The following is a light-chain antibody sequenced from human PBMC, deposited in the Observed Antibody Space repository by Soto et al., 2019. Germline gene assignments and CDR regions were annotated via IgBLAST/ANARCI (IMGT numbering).Light chain of an antibody. CDR1: QSISSY. CDR3: QQSYSTPIT. Sequence: DIQMTQSPSSLSASVGDRVTITCRASQSISSYLNWYQQKPGKAPKLLIYAASSLQSGVSARFSGSGSGTDFTLTISSLQPEDFVTYYCQQSYSTPITFGQGTRLEIK. J-gene: IGKJ5*01. V-gene: IGKV1-39*01. CDR2: AAS.